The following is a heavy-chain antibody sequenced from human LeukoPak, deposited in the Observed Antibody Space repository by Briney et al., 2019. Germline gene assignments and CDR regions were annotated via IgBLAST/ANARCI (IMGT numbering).Heavy chain of an antibody. J-gene: IGHJ4*02. CDR1: GYILTNYA. V-gene: IGHV1-3*02. CDR2: TNAGNGNT. D-gene: IGHD2-15*01. Sequence: ASVKVSCKASGYILTNYAIHWVRQAPGQRLEWMGWTNAGNGNTKYSQEFQGRVTITRDTSANTAYMELSSLRPEDMAVYYCARSAEGYCSGASCSEYYFDYWGRGTLVTVSS. CDR3: ARSAEGYCSGASCSEYYFDY.